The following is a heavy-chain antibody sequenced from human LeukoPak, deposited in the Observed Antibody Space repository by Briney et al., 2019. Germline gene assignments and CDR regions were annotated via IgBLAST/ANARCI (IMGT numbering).Heavy chain of an antibody. CDR2: INGDGRNI. CDR3: TRDLMDYDVSTGLHHYYMDV. Sequence: GGSLRLSCVASGFTFSSYWMHWVRQDPKKGLVWVSRINGDGRNINYADSVRGRFTISRDNAKNTLYPQMNTLRVEDTAVYYCTRDLMDYDVSTGLHHYYMDVWGQGTTVTVSS. CDR1: GFTFSSYW. D-gene: IGHD3-9*01. V-gene: IGHV3-74*01. J-gene: IGHJ6*02.